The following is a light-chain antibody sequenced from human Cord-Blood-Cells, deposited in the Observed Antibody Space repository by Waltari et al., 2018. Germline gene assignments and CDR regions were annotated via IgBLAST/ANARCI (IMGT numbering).Light chain of an antibody. CDR3: CSYAGSYAYV. V-gene: IGLV2-11*01. J-gene: IGLJ1*01. Sequence: QCALAQPRSVSGSPGPSITISCPGTSSYVGGYNLLPWYQPHPGKAPKRIIYDVSKRPSGVPDRVSGSKAGNTASLTISWLQAEDEADYFCCSYAGSYAYVFGTGTKVTVL. CDR2: DVS. CDR1: SSYVGGYNL.